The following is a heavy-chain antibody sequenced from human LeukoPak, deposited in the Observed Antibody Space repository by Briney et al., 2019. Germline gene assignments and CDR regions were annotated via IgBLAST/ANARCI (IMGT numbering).Heavy chain of an antibody. CDR2: INRDGSQI. CDR1: GFTLSISL. Sequence: PGGSLRLSCAASGFTLSISLMTWVRQAPGKGLEWVTNINRDGSQIDYLDSVKGRFTISRDSANNALYLQMNSLRAEDTAVYYCARGGLTAGFDYWGQGTLVTVSS. V-gene: IGHV3-7*01. CDR3: ARGGLTAGFDY. J-gene: IGHJ4*02.